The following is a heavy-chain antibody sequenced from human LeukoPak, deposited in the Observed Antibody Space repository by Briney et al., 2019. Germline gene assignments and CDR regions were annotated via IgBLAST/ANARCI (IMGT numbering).Heavy chain of an antibody. CDR2: INPSGGST. CDR3: ARVSLVATSDAFDI. J-gene: IGHJ3*02. Sequence: ASVKVSCKASGYTFTSYYMQWVRQAPGQGLEWMGIINPSGGSTTYAQKFQGRITMTRDTSTSTVYMELSSLRSEDTAVYYCARVSLVATSDAFDIWGQGTMVTVSS. CDR1: GYTFTSYY. V-gene: IGHV1-46*01. D-gene: IGHD5-12*01.